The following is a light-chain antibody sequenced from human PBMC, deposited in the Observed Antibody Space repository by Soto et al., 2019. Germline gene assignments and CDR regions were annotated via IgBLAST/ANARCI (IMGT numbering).Light chain of an antibody. CDR3: QQRSNWPLT. CDR1: QSVSRK. Sequence: EIVMTQSPATLSVSPGERATLSCRASQSVSRKLAWYQQTRGQAPRLLIYGASTRATGVPARFSGSGSGTDFTLTISRLEPEDFAVYYCQQRSNWPLTFGQGTKVDIK. J-gene: IGKJ1*01. CDR2: GAS. V-gene: IGKV3-15*01.